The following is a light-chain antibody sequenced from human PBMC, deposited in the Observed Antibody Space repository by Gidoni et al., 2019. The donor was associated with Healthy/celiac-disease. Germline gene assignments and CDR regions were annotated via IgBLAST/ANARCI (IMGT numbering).Light chain of an antibody. Sequence: DIQMTQSPSSLSASVGDRVTITCQASQDISNYLNWYQQKPGKAPKLLIYDASNLETGVPSRFSGSGSGTDFTFTISSLQPEDIATYYCQQYDNLPRWTFDQGTKVEIK. J-gene: IGKJ1*01. CDR2: DAS. CDR1: QDISNY. CDR3: QQYDNLPRWT. V-gene: IGKV1-33*01.